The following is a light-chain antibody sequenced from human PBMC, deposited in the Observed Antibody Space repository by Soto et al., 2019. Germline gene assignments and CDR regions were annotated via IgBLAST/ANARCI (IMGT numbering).Light chain of an antibody. CDR3: SSYVTGNSLI. J-gene: IGLJ2*01. CDR1: SRDVGGHDY. Sequence: QSALTQPPSASGSPGQSGTISCTGTSRDVGGHDYVSWYQQHPGKAPKLIIYELSKRPSGVPDRFSGSKSGNTASLTVSGLQAEDEADYYCSSYVTGNSLIFGGGTKLTVL. CDR2: ELS. V-gene: IGLV2-8*01.